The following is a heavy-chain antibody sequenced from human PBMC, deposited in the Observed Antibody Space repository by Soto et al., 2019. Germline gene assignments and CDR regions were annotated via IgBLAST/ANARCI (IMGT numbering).Heavy chain of an antibody. J-gene: IGHJ4*02. V-gene: IGHV3-33*01. D-gene: IGHD5-18*01. Sequence: VQLVESGGGVVQPGRSLRLSCAASGFTFSSYGMHWVRQAPGKGLEWVAVIWYDGSNKYYADSVKGRFTISRDNSKNTLYLQMNSLRAEDTAVYYCARGGYSYGYYFDYWGQGTLVTDSS. CDR1: GFTFSSYG. CDR3: ARGGYSYGYYFDY. CDR2: IWYDGSNK.